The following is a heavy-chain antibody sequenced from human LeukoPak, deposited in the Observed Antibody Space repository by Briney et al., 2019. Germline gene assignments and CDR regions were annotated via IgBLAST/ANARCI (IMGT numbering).Heavy chain of an antibody. V-gene: IGHV1-2*06. Sequence: ASVKVSCKAAGYTFTGYYMHWVRQAPGQGLEWMGRINPNSGGTNYAQKFQGRVTMTRDTSISTAYMELSRLRSDDTAVYYCARASMIVVVIDYWGQGTLVTVSS. D-gene: IGHD3-22*01. J-gene: IGHJ4*02. CDR1: GYTFTGYY. CDR3: ARASMIVVVIDY. CDR2: INPNSGGT.